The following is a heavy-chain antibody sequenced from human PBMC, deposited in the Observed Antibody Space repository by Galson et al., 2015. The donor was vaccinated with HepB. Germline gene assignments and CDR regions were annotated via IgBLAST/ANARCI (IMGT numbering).Heavy chain of an antibody. CDR3: ARQFRGDSLDY. Sequence: SLRLSCAASGFTFSNYDMHWVRQAPGKGLEWVALISYDGSNEYYSDSVKGRFTVSRDNSDKTVYLQMNSLRTEDTAVYFCARQFRGDSLDYLGQGTLITVSS. CDR2: ISYDGSNE. J-gene: IGHJ4*02. D-gene: IGHD4-17*01. CDR1: GFTFSNYD. V-gene: IGHV3-30*19.